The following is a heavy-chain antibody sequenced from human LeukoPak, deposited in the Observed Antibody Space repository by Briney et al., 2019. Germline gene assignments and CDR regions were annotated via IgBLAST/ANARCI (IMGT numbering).Heavy chain of an antibody. V-gene: IGHV4-59*08. CDR3: ARRIAVSNYYFDY. Sequence: SETLSLTCTVSGGSISSYYWSWIRQPPGKGLEWIGYIYYSGSTNYNPSLKSRVTISVDTSKNQFSLKLTSVTAADTAVYYCARRIAVSNYYFDYWGQGTLVTVSS. CDR2: IYYSGST. D-gene: IGHD6-19*01. J-gene: IGHJ4*02. CDR1: GGSISSYY.